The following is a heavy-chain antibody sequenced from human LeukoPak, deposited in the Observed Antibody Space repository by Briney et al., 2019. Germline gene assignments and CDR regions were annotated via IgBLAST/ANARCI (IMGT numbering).Heavy chain of an antibody. Sequence: GGSLRLSCAASGFTFSSYEMNWVRQAPGKGLEWVSYISSGSTIYDADSVKGRFTISRDNAKNSLYLQMNSLRAEDTAVYYCARDSAGFDGYWGQGTLVTVSS. D-gene: IGHD3-9*01. J-gene: IGHJ4*02. V-gene: IGHV3-48*03. CDR1: GFTFSSYE. CDR2: ISSGSTI. CDR3: ARDSAGFDGY.